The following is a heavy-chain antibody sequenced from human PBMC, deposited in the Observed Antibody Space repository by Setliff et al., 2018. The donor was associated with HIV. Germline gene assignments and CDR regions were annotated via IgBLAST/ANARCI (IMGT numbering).Heavy chain of an antibody. CDR1: GFTFSNYW. CDR3: ANLWELGA. J-gene: IGHJ5*02. CDR2: IKQDGSEI. D-gene: IGHD3-16*01. Sequence: PGGSLGLSCAASGFTFSNYWMDWVRQAPGKGLEWVATIKQDGSEIYYMDSVKGRFTISRDNARTSLFLEMRSLRDEDTAVYLCANLWELGAWGQGTLVTVSS. V-gene: IGHV3-7*03.